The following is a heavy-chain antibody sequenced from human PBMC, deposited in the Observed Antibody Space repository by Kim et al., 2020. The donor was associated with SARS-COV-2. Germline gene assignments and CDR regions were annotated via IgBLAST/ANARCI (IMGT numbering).Heavy chain of an antibody. J-gene: IGHJ2*01. D-gene: IGHD3-16*01. CDR1: GFTFSSYG. CDR3: AKDYHRGTLHWYFDL. CDR2: ISYDGSNK. V-gene: IGHV3-30*18. Sequence: GGSLRLSCAASGFTFSSYGMHWVRQAPGKGLEWVAVISYDGSNKYYADSVKGRFTISRDNSKNTLYLQMNSLRAEDTAVYYCAKDYHRGTLHWYFDLCGRGTLVTVSS.